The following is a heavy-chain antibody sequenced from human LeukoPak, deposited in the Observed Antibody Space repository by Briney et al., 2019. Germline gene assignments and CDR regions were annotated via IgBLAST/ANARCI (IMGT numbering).Heavy chain of an antibody. J-gene: IGHJ6*02. CDR1: GGSFSGYY. Sequence: SETLSLTCAVYGGSFSGYYWSWIRQPPGKELEWIGEISHSGSTNYNPSLKSRVTISVDTSKNQFSLKLSSVTAADTAVYYCARLATIPVPYYYYYGMDVWGQGTTVTVSS. V-gene: IGHV4-34*01. D-gene: IGHD5-12*01. CDR3: ARLATIPVPYYYYYGMDV. CDR2: ISHSGST.